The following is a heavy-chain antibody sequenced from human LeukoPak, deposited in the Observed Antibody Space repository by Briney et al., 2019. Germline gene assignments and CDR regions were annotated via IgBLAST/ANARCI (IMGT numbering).Heavy chain of an antibody. CDR1: GFTFSSLA. V-gene: IGHV3-23*01. J-gene: IGHJ4*02. Sequence: GGSLRLSCAASGFTFSSLAMSWVRQAPGKGLEWVSGISGSGVSTYYADSVKGRFTISRDNSKNTLYLQMNSLRAEDAAIYYCARVSTVTPIYYFDYWGQGTLVTVSS. CDR3: ARVSTVTPIYYFDY. D-gene: IGHD2-21*02. CDR2: ISGSGVST.